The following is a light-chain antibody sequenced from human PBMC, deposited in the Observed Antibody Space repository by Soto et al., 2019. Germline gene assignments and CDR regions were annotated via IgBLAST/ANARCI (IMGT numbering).Light chain of an antibody. CDR3: QQYNNWPIT. Sequence: EIVMTQSPATLSVSPGERATLSCRASQSVSSNLAWYQQKPGQAPRLLIYGASTRATGIPASFSGSGSGTEFTLTISSLQSEYCAVYYCQQYNNWPITFGQGTLLEIK. CDR1: QSVSSN. V-gene: IGKV3-15*01. J-gene: IGKJ5*01. CDR2: GAS.